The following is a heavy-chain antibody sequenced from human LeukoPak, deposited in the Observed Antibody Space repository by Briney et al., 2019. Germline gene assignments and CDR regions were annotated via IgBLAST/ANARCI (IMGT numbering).Heavy chain of an antibody. CDR1: GGSFRGYY. Sequence: NPSETLSLTCAVYGGSFRGYYWSWIRQPPGKGLEWSGEINHSGSTNYNPSLKSRVTISVDTSKNQFSLKLSSVTAADTAVYYCARGVRYCSGGSCYSYYYYMDVWGKGTTVTVSS. D-gene: IGHD2-15*01. CDR2: INHSGST. J-gene: IGHJ6*03. V-gene: IGHV4-34*01. CDR3: ARGVRYCSGGSCYSYYYYMDV.